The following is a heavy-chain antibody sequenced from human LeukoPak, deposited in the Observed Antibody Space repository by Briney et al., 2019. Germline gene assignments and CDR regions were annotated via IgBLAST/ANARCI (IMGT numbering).Heavy chain of an antibody. D-gene: IGHD3-10*01. CDR2: IYSGGST. J-gene: IGHJ4*02. CDR3: AKVHYYGSGSPDS. CDR1: GFTFSSYS. V-gene: IGHV3-66*01. Sequence: PGGSLRLSCAASGFTFSSYSMNWVRQAPGKGLEWVSVIYSGGSTYYADSVKGRFTISRDNSKNTLYLQMNSLRAEDTAVYYCAKVHYYGSGSPDSWGQRTLVTVSS.